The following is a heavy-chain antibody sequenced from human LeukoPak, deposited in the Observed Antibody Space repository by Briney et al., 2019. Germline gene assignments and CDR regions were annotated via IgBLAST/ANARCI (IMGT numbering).Heavy chain of an antibody. Sequence: PSQTKSLTCAVSGGSISSGGYSCSWIRQPPGKGLEWIGYIYHSGSTYYNPSLKSRVTISVDRSKNQFSLKLSSVTAADTAVYYCARGYSGYDLGYYFDYWGQGTLVTVSS. V-gene: IGHV4-30-2*01. J-gene: IGHJ4*02. CDR1: GGSISSGGYS. CDR3: ARGYSGYDLGYYFDY. CDR2: IYHSGST. D-gene: IGHD5-12*01.